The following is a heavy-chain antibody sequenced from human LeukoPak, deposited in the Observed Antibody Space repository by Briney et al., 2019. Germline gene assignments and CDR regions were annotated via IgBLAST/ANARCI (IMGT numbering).Heavy chain of an antibody. CDR1: GFTVSSNH. CDR3: ARVLSAPTHAFDI. CDR2: IYSGDST. V-gene: IGHV3-53*01. J-gene: IGHJ3*02. Sequence: GESLKISCAASGFTVSSNHMSWVRQAPGKGLEWVSVIYSGDSTYYADSVKGRFTISRDNSKNTLYLQMNSLRAEDTAVYYCARVLSAPTHAFDIWGQGTMVTVSS.